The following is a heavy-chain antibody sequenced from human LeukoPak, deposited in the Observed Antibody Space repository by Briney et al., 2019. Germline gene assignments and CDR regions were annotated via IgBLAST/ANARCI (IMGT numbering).Heavy chain of an antibody. Sequence: PSETLSLTCTVSGGSISSYYWSWIRQPPGKGLEWLGYIYYSGSTYYNPSLKSRVTISVDTSKNQFSLKLSSVTAADTAVYYCARLGSSSWYDAFDIWGQGTMVTVSS. V-gene: IGHV4-59*12. J-gene: IGHJ3*02. CDR2: IYYSGST. CDR1: GGSISSYY. D-gene: IGHD6-13*01. CDR3: ARLGSSSWYDAFDI.